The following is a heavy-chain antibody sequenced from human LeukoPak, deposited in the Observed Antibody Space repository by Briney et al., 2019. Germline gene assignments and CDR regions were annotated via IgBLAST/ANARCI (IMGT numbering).Heavy chain of an antibody. J-gene: IGHJ4*02. CDR2: INPNSGNT. Sequence: ASVKVSCKASGYTFTGYYMHWVRQAPGQGLEWMGRINPNSGNTGYAQKFQGRVTMTRNTSISTAYMELSSLRSEDTAVYYCARLSIAVAGSFDYWGQGTLVTVSS. D-gene: IGHD6-19*01. V-gene: IGHV1-8*02. CDR3: ARLSIAVAGSFDY. CDR1: GYTFTGYY.